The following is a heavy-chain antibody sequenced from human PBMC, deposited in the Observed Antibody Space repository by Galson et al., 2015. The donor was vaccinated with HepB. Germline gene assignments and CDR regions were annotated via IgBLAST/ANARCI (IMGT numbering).Heavy chain of an antibody. V-gene: IGHV3-64D*06. CDR3: VKDRAVLRFLEWLRAKPTGMDV. CDR1: GFTFSSYA. Sequence: SLRLSCAASGFTFSSYAMHWVRQAPGKGLEYVSAISSNGGSTYYADSVKGRFTISRDNSKNTLYLQMSSLRAEDTAVYYCVKDRAVLRFLEWLRAKPTGMDVWGQGTTVTVSS. J-gene: IGHJ6*02. D-gene: IGHD3-3*01. CDR2: ISSNGGST.